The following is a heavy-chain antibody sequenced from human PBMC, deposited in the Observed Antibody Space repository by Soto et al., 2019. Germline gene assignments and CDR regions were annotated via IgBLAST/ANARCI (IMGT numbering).Heavy chain of an antibody. CDR1: GFTFSSYG. V-gene: IGHV3-33*01. J-gene: IGHJ6*03. CDR3: AREGRITFGGVIAQRYYYYYMDV. Sequence: QVQLVESGGGVVQPGRSLRLSCAASGFTFSSYGMHWVRQAPGKGLEWVAVIWYDGSNKYYADSVKGRFTISRDNSKNTPYLQMNSLRAEDTAVYYCAREGRITFGGVIAQRYYYYYMDVWGKGTTVTVSS. CDR2: IWYDGSNK. D-gene: IGHD3-16*02.